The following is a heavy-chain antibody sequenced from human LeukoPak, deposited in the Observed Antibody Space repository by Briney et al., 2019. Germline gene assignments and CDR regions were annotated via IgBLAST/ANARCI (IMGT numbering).Heavy chain of an antibody. J-gene: IGHJ4*02. Sequence: PGGSLRLSCAASGFTFSSYAMHWVRQAPGKGLEWVAVISYDGSNKYYADSVKGRFTISRDNSKNTLYLQMNSLRAEDTAVYYCAREVTSRKAPDTVMVGLFDYWGQGTLVTVSS. CDR1: GFTFSSYA. CDR3: AREVTSRKAPDTVMVGLFDY. V-gene: IGHV3-30*04. D-gene: IGHD5-18*01. CDR2: ISYDGSNK.